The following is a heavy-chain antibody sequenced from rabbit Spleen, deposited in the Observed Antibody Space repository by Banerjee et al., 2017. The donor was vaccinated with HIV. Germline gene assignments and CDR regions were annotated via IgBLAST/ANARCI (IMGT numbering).Heavy chain of an antibody. Sequence: QEQLEESGGDLVKPGASLTLTCTASGFSFSNSYVMCWVRQAPGKGLEWIACISVGASDNTYYASWAKGRFTISKTSSTTVTLQMTSLTAADTAAYFCARDTSSSFSSYGMDLWGPGTLVTVS. CDR2: ISVGASDNT. J-gene: IGHJ6*01. D-gene: IGHD1-1*01. V-gene: IGHV1S45*01. CDR3: ARDTSSSFSSYGMDL. CDR1: GFSFSNSYV.